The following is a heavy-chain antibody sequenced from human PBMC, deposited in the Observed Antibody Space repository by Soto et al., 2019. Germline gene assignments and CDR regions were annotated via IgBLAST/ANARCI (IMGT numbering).Heavy chain of an antibody. D-gene: IGHD7-27*01. J-gene: IGHJ4*02. V-gene: IGHV3-30-3*01. CDR1: GFSFSISP. CDR2: ISYDGTNK. CDR3: ARDPKTSGGQHWAFNYFDS. Sequence: QRLSCAASGFSFSISPMHWVRQAPGKGPEWVALISYDGTNKFYADSVKGRFTISRDNSKSTLYLQVDSLRPEDAAVYYCARDPKTSGGQHWAFNYFDSWGQGTLVTVPS.